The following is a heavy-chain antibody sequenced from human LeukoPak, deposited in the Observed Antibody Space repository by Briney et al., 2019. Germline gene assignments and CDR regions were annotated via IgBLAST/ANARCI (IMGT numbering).Heavy chain of an antibody. CDR1: GFTFSSYS. J-gene: IGHJ3*02. CDR2: ISSSSSYI. CDR3: ARGLGSSTSRHTFDI. V-gene: IGHV3-21*04. D-gene: IGHD2-2*01. Sequence: GGSLRLSCAASGFTFSSYSMNWVRQAPGKGLEWVSSISSSSSYIYYADSVKGRFTISRDNSKNTLYLQMNSLSAEDTAIYYCARGLGSSTSRHTFDIWGQGTMVTVSS.